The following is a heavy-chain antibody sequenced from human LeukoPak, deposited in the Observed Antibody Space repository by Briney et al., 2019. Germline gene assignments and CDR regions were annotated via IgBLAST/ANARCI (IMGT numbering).Heavy chain of an antibody. D-gene: IGHD1-7*01. J-gene: IGHJ5*02. Sequence: VASVKVSCKVSGYTLTELSMHWVRQAPGKGLEWMGGFDPEDGEAIYAQKFLGRVTMTEDTSTDTAYMELSSLRSEDTAVYYCATVNWNYAPAYNWFDPWGQGTLVTVSS. V-gene: IGHV1-24*01. CDR2: FDPEDGEA. CDR3: ATVNWNYAPAYNWFDP. CDR1: GYTLTELS.